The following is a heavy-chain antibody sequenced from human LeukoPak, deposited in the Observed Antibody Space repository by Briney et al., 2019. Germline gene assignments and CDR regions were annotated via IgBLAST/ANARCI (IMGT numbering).Heavy chain of an antibody. D-gene: IGHD3-10*01. CDR2: ISYDGSNK. CDR3: AREFYGSGSYAVADYYYYYGMDV. CDR1: GFTFSSYG. Sequence: GGSLRLSCAASGFTFSSYGMHWVCQAPGKGLEWVAVISYDGSNKYYADSVKGRFTISRDNAKNSLYLQMNSLRAEDTAVYYCAREFYGSGSYAVADYYYYYGMDVWGQGTTVTVSS. V-gene: IGHV3-30*03. J-gene: IGHJ6*02.